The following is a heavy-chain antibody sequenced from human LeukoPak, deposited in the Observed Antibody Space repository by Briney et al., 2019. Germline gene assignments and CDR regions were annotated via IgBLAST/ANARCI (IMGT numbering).Heavy chain of an antibody. CDR1: AFTFSNYW. Sequence: PGGSLRLSCAGSAFTFSNYWMSWVRQAPGKGLEWVADISQDGSEKRYVGSVKGRFTISRDNAKNSLYLQVNSLRAEDTAVYYCANVRSFALDYWGQGTPVTVSS. D-gene: IGHD2-8*01. CDR3: ANVRSFALDY. CDR2: ISQDGSEK. V-gene: IGHV3-7*05. J-gene: IGHJ4*02.